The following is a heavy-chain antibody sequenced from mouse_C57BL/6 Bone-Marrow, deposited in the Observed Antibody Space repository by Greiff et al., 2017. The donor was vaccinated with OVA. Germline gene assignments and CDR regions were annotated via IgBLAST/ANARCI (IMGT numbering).Heavy chain of an antibody. V-gene: IGHV5-17*01. CDR3: ARLRFDY. J-gene: IGHJ2*01. CDR2: ISSGSSTI. CDR1: GFTFSDYG. Sequence: EVHLVESGGGLVKPGGSLKLSCAASGFTFSDYGMHWVRQAPEKGLEWVAYISSGSSTIYYADTVKGRFTLSRYHAKNTLFLQMTSLRSEDTAMYYCARLRFDYWGQGTTLTVSS.